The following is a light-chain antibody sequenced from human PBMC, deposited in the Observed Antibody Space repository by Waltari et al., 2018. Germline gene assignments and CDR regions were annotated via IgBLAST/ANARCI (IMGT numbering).Light chain of an antibody. CDR2: ASS. V-gene: IGKV1-5*03. CDR3: QQYHTYPRT. Sequence: QLTQSPSPLSASLGDRVTITFLASQTLYSYLNNWLVWSQQKPGKAPKLLIYASSTLQNGVPSRFSGSGSGTDFTLTFNGLQADDFATYHCQQYHTYPRTFGQGTKVESK. CDR1: QTLYSYLNNW. J-gene: IGKJ1*01.